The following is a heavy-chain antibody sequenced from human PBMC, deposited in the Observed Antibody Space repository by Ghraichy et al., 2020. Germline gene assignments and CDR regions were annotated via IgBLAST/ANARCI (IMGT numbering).Heavy chain of an antibody. Sequence: SGPTLVKPTQTLTLTCTFSGFSLRTSGVGVGWIRQPPGKALEWLALIYWDDDERHSPSLKSRLTITKDISKNQVVLTLTNMDPVDTATYYCAHAKWEGACYGGSCYYIDNWGQGTLVTVSS. CDR2: IYWDDDE. D-gene: IGHD2-15*01. CDR3: AHAKWEGACYGGSCYYIDN. J-gene: IGHJ4*02. CDR1: GFSLRTSGVG. V-gene: IGHV2-5*02.